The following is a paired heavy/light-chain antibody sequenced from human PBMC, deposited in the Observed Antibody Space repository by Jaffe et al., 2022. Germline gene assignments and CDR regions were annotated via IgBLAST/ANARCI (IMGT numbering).Light chain of an antibody. V-gene: IGKV3-11*01. J-gene: IGKJ4*01. CDR1: QSVSSY. CDR3: QQRSNWPPELT. Sequence: EIVLTQSPATLSLSPGERATLSCRASQSVSSYLAWYQQKPGQAPRLLIYDASNRATGIPARFSGSGSGTDFTLTISSLEPEDFAVYYCQQRSNWPPELTFGGGTKVEIK. CDR2: DAS.
Heavy chain of an antibody. CDR2: IIPIFGTA. CDR1: GGTFSSYA. D-gene: IGHD6-19*01. V-gene: IGHV1-69*05. J-gene: IGHJ4*02. Sequence: QVQLVQSGAEVKKPGSSVKVSCKASGGTFSSYAISWVRQAPGQGLEWMGGIIPIFGTANYAQKFQGRVTITTDESTSTAYMELSSLRSEDTAVYYCARYPLTHIAVADKNSVPYFDYWGQGTLVTVSS. CDR3: ARYPLTHIAVADKNSVPYFDY.